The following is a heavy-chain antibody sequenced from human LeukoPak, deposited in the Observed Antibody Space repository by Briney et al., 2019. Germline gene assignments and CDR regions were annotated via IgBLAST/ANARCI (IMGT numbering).Heavy chain of an antibody. Sequence: PSETLSLTCSVSGGSIDTFFWTWIRQPPGKGLEWVGYVSYVGTSCNPSLKSRLTISLDTSRTQFVLNLTSVTAADTGVYYCARGMRIAVAGYWFDPWGQGTLVTVSS. J-gene: IGHJ5*02. CDR3: ARGMRIAVAGYWFDP. CDR1: GGSIDTFF. D-gene: IGHD6-19*01. CDR2: VSYVGT. V-gene: IGHV4-59*01.